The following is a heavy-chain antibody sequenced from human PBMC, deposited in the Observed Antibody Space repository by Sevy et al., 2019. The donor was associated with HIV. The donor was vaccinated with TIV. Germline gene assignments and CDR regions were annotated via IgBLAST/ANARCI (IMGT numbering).Heavy chain of an antibody. V-gene: IGHV1-18*01. J-gene: IGHJ4*02. CDR1: GYIFTSYG. CDR2: INGHNGNT. CDR3: ARNGYDGSPYQRVLFDL. Sequence: ASVKVSCKASGYIFTSYGISWVRQAPRQGLEWMGWINGHNGNTNYVQTLQGRLTMTTDTSTNTAYMELRSLRCDDTAVYYCARNGYDGSPYQRVLFDLSGQGTLVTISS. D-gene: IGHD3-22*01.